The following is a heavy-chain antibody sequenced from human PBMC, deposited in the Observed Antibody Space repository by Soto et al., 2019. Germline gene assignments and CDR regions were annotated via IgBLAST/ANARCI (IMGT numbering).Heavy chain of an antibody. J-gene: IGHJ3*02. Sequence: EVRLVESGGGLVQPGRSLRLSCVASGFTFNDYAMHWVRQVPGKGWELGSSISWNSGNRGYVDSVKGRFTISRNNAENSLYLPMNSLRPEDTALYYCAKEWGWGREGRWALDIWGQGTMVNVSS. V-gene: IGHV3-9*01. D-gene: IGHD3-16*01. CDR1: GFTFNDYA. CDR2: ISWNSGNR. CDR3: AKEWGWGREGRWALDI.